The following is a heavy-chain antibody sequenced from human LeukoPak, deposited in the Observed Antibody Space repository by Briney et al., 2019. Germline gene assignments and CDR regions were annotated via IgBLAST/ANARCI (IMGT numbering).Heavy chain of an antibody. J-gene: IGHJ6*02. V-gene: IGHV3-23*01. D-gene: IGHD3-10*01. CDR2: ISGSGGST. CDR3: ARESSLLWFGEATFGMDV. CDR1: GFTFSSYA. Sequence: VQPGGSLRLSCAASGFTFSSYAMSWVRQAPGKGLEWVSAISGSGGSTYYADSVKGRFTISRDNSKNTLYLQMNSLRAEDTAVYYWARESSLLWFGEATFGMDVLGQGTTVTVSS.